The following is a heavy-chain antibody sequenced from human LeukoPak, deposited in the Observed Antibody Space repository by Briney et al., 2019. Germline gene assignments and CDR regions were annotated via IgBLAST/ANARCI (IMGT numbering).Heavy chain of an antibody. V-gene: IGHV3-7*01. Sequence: GGSLRLSCADSGFTLSSYNMNWVRQAPGKGLEWVANIKKDGSEKYYVDSVKGRFTISRDNAKTSLYLQMNSLRAEDTAVYYCARGVGNYRYYFDYWGQGTLVTVSS. CDR2: IKKDGSEK. J-gene: IGHJ4*02. CDR3: ARGVGNYRYYFDY. CDR1: GFTLSSYN. D-gene: IGHD3-22*01.